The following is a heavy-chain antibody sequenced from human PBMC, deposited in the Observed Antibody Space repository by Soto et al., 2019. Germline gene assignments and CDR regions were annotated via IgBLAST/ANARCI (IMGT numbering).Heavy chain of an antibody. CDR1: GESFCVYY. J-gene: IGHJ4*01. Sequence: SDTLSLTCAVYGESFCVYYWSWIRQPPEKGLGWIGSIYYSGRTYYNPSLKSRVTISVDTSKSQFSLKLTSVTAADTAVYYCVRQSNCQGNNRLFGYWGQGNLVTRSS. CDR2: IYYSGRT. V-gene: IGHV4-34*01. D-gene: IGHD1-20*01. CDR3: VRQSNCQGNNRLFGY.